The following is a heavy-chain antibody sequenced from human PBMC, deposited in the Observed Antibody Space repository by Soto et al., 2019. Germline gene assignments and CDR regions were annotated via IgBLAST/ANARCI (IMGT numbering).Heavy chain of an antibody. CDR2: IYNDGSRT. J-gene: IGHJ4*02. V-gene: IGHV3-74*01. Sequence: EEQLVESGGGLVQPGGSLRLSCAASGFAFSSYWMHWVRQTPGKGPVWVSRIYNDGSRTAYPDSVKGRFTISRDNAKNTMYMQMSSLTVEDTAVYYCARDLSGDTTPYFDLWGQGTLVTVSS. CDR3: ARDLSGDTTPYFDL. CDR1: GFAFSSYW. D-gene: IGHD1-1*01.